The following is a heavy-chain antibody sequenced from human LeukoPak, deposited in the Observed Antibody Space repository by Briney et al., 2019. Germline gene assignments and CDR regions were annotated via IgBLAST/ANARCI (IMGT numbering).Heavy chain of an antibody. CDR1: GGSFSSYA. V-gene: IGHV1-69*04. CDR3: ASLGSSKEWRESFDY. J-gene: IGHJ4*02. CDR2: IIPIFGIA. D-gene: IGHD2-2*01. Sequence: SVKVSCKASGGSFSSYAISWVRQAPGQGLEWMGRIIPIFGIANYAQKIQGRVTDTADKSTSTDYMELSSLRSEDTDVYYCASLGSSKEWRESFDYWGQGTLVTVSS.